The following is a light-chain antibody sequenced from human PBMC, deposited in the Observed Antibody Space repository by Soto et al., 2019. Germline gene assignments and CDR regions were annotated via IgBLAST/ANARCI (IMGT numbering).Light chain of an antibody. Sequence: QSVLTQPASVSGSPGQLITISCTGTSADVGSYDLVSWYQQLPGKAPKLMIYEGSKRPSGVSYRFSGSKSGNTASLTVSGLQAEDEADYYCCSYAGSSTYDFGTGTKVTVL. CDR1: SADVGSYDL. CDR3: CSYAGSSTYD. CDR2: EGS. V-gene: IGLV2-23*01. J-gene: IGLJ1*01.